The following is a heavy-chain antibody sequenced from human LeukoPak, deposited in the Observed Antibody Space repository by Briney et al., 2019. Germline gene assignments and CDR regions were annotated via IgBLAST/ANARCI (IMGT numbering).Heavy chain of an antibody. CDR1: GGSTSSYY. J-gene: IGHJ5*02. CDR3: ARDKGFQMTTVTDNWFDP. CDR2: IYYSGST. V-gene: IGHV4-59*01. D-gene: IGHD4-17*01. Sequence: PSETLSLTCTVSGGSTSSYYWSSIRQPPGKGLEWIWYIYYSGSTNYNPSLKSRVTISVDTSKNQFSLKLSSVTAADTAVYYCARDKGFQMTTVTDNWFDPWGQGTLVTVSS.